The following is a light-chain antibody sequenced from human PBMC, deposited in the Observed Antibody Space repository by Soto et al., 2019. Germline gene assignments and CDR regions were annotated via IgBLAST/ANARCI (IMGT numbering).Light chain of an antibody. CDR3: MPGSHWPYT. J-gene: IGKJ2*01. CDR1: QSLVYSDGNTY. CDR2: KVS. V-gene: IGKV2-30*01. Sequence: EAVLTQFPLSLPVTLGQPASISCRPSQSLVYSDGNTYLNWFQQRPGQSPRRLIYKVSNRDSGVPDSFSGSASGTDFTLKIRRVEAEDVATYFCMPGSHWPYTFGQGTKLEI.